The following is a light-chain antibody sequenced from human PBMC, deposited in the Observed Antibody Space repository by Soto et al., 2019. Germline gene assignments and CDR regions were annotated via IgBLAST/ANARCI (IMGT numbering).Light chain of an antibody. V-gene: IGKV3-11*01. J-gene: IGKJ5*01. CDR1: QRVSSY. CDR2: DAS. CDR3: QQRINVPIT. Sequence: EIVLTQSPATLSLSPGGRATLSCRASQRVSSYLAWSQQKPGRAPRLLIHDASNRATGIPAKFSGRGSGTDFTLTIISLEPEDFAVYDCQQRINVPITLGQGTRLAIK.